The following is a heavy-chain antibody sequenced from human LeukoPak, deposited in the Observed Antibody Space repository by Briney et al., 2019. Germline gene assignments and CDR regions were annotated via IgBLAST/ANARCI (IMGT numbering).Heavy chain of an antibody. D-gene: IGHD3-22*01. Sequence: GRSLRLSCAASGFTFSSYGMHWVRQAPGKGLEWVAVIWYDGSNKYYADSVKGRFTISRDNSKNTLYLQMNSLRAEDTAVYYCAREVVDYYDSSGYANYYYYGMGVWGQGTTVTASS. CDR2: IWYDGSNK. J-gene: IGHJ6*02. V-gene: IGHV3-33*01. CDR3: AREVVDYYDSSGYANYYYYGMGV. CDR1: GFTFSSYG.